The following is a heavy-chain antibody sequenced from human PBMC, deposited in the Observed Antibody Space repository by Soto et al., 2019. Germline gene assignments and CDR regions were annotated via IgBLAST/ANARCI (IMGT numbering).Heavy chain of an antibody. J-gene: IGHJ6*02. V-gene: IGHV4-61*03. CDR3: AREWGLLPYYVMNV. D-gene: IGHD7-27*01. CDR1: GDSVTSGSYY. Sequence: ASETLSLTCIVSGDSVTSGSYYWTWLRQPPGKGLEWIGYISYTGRTKYNPSLQSRVTISVDTSKNDFSLNLSSVTAADTAVYFCAREWGLLPYYVMNVWGHGTAVTVSS. CDR2: ISYTGRT.